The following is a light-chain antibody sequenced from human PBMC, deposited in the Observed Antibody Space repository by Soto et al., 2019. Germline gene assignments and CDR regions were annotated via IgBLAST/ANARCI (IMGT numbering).Light chain of an antibody. CDR3: QQSYSTPWT. Sequence: DIQMTQSPSSLSASVGDRVTLTCRASQSISKDLSWYQQKPGEAPILLIYDASTLQSGVPSRFSGAVSGTDFTLTITNLQPEDFATYFCQQSYSTPWTFGLGTKVDIK. CDR1: QSISKD. V-gene: IGKV1-39*01. J-gene: IGKJ1*01. CDR2: DAS.